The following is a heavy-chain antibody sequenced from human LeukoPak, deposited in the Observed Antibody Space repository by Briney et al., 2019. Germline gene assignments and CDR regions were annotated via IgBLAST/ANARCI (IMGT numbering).Heavy chain of an antibody. D-gene: IGHD2-2*01. CDR2: IIPIFGTA. CDR3: ARGAYAFYCSSTSCMYYFDY. Sequence: SVKVSCKASGGTFSSYAISWVRQAPGQGLEWMGGIIPIFGTANYAQKFQGRVTITADESTSTAYMELSSLRSEDTAVYYCARGAYAFYCSSTSCMYYFDYWGQGTLVTVSS. V-gene: IGHV1-69*13. CDR1: GGTFSSYA. J-gene: IGHJ4*02.